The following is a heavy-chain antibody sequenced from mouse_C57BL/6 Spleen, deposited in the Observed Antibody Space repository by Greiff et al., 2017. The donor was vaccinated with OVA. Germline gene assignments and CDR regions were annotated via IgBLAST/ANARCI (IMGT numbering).Heavy chain of an antibody. Sequence: VQRVESGAELARPGASVKLSCKASGYTFTSYGISWVKQRTGQGLEWIGEIYPRSGNTYYNEKFKGKATLTADKSSSTAYMELRSLTSEDSAVYVCARIYYGSSSDMDYWGQGTSVTVSS. V-gene: IGHV1-81*01. D-gene: IGHD1-1*01. CDR3: ARIYYGSSSDMDY. J-gene: IGHJ4*01. CDR2: IYPRSGNT. CDR1: GYTFTSYG.